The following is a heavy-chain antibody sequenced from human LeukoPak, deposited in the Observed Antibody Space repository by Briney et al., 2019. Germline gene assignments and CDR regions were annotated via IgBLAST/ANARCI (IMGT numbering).Heavy chain of an antibody. CDR1: GGSFSGYY. CDR2: INHSGST. Sequence: PSETLSLTCAVYGGSFSGYYWSWIRQPPGKGLEWIGEINHSGSTNYNPSLKSRVTISVDTSKNQFSLKLSSVTAADTAVYYCARIKYYYGSGKLMDYWGQGTLVTVSS. D-gene: IGHD3-10*01. CDR3: ARIKYYYGSGKLMDY. V-gene: IGHV4-34*01. J-gene: IGHJ4*02.